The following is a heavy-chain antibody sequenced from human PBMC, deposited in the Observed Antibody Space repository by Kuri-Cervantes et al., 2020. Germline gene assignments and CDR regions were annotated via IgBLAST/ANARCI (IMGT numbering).Heavy chain of an antibody. Sequence: GSLRLSCTVSGGSISSSSYYWGWMRQPPGKGLEWIGSIYYSGNSYYNPSLKSRITISVDTSKNRFSLKLNSVTAADTAVYYCARSRRLGFLDYWGQGTMVTVSS. D-gene: IGHD2/OR15-2a*01. CDR2: IYYSGNS. J-gene: IGHJ4*02. CDR3: ARSRRLGFLDY. V-gene: IGHV4-39*01. CDR1: GGSISSSSYY.